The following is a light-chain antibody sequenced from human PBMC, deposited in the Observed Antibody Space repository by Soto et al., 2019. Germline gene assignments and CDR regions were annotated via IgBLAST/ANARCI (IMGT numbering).Light chain of an antibody. CDR3: SSYTRTTLVV. J-gene: IGLJ2*01. CDR1: RSDVGGYNY. V-gene: IGLV2-14*01. CDR2: EVS. Sequence: SVLTQPASVSGSPGQSITLSCTGSRSDVGGYNYVSWYQQHPGKAPKLMIYEVSNRPSGVSNRFAGSKSGNTASLTISGLQAEDEADYYCSSYTRTTLVVFGGGTQLTVL.